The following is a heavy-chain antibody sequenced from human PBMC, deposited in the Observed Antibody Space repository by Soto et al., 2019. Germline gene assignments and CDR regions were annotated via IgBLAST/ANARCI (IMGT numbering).Heavy chain of an antibody. Sequence: LRLSCAASGFTFSDYYMSWIRQAPGKGLEWVSYISSSGSTIYYADSVKGRFTISRDNAKNSLYLQMNSLRAEDTAVYYCASGDITVLRRFDYWGQGTLVTVSS. V-gene: IGHV3-11*01. CDR3: ASGDITVLRRFDY. CDR1: GFTFSDYY. D-gene: IGHD1-20*01. J-gene: IGHJ4*02. CDR2: ISSSGSTI.